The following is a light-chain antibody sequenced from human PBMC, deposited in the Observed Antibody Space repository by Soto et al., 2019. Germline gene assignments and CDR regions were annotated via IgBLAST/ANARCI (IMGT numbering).Light chain of an antibody. CDR3: SSFAGTSALDV. Sequence: QSVLTQPASVSGSPGQSITISCTGTSSDIGGYEYVSWYQQHPGKAPQLMIYEVSHRPSGISNRFSGSKSGNTASLTISGLQAEDEADYYCSSFAGTSALDVFGTGTKLTVL. CDR2: EVS. J-gene: IGLJ1*01. V-gene: IGLV2-14*01. CDR1: SSDIGGYEY.